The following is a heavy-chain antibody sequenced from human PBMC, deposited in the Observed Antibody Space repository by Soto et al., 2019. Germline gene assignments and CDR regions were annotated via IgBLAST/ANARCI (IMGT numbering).Heavy chain of an antibody. J-gene: IGHJ4*02. Sequence: ASVKGLCQASGYTFPSYGISRLRQAPGQGLEWMGWISAYNGNTNYAQKLQGRVTMTTDTSTSTAYMELRSLRSDDTAVYYCARDGYNLNPDYWGQGTLVTVSS. CDR1: GYTFPSYG. CDR3: ARDGYNLNPDY. CDR2: ISAYNGNT. D-gene: IGHD5-12*01. V-gene: IGHV1-18*04.